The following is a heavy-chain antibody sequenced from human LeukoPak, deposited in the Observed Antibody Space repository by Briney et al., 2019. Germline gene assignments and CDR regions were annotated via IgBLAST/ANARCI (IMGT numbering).Heavy chain of an antibody. Sequence: PGGSLRLSCAASGFTFSSYSMNWVRQAPGKGLEWVSSISSSSSYIYYADSVKGRFTISRDNAKNSLYLQMNSLRAEDTAVYCCARDSSSGSYPFDPWGQGTLVTVSS. CDR3: ARDSSSGSYPFDP. J-gene: IGHJ5*02. CDR2: ISSSSSYI. V-gene: IGHV3-21*01. CDR1: GFTFSSYS. D-gene: IGHD1-26*01.